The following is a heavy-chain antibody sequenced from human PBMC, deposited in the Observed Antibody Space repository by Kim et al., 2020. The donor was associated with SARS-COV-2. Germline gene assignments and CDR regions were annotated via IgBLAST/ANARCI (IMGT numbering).Heavy chain of an antibody. J-gene: IGHJ4*02. CDR3: ARDLGLGVVVTAFDY. Sequence: ASVKVSCKASGYTFTSYAMHWVRQAPGQRLEWMGWINAGNGNTKYSQKFQGRVTITRDTSASTAYMELSSLRSEDTAVYYCARDLGLGVVVTAFDYWGQGTLVTVSS. CDR2: INAGNGNT. V-gene: IGHV1-3*01. CDR1: GYTFTSYA. D-gene: IGHD2-21*02.